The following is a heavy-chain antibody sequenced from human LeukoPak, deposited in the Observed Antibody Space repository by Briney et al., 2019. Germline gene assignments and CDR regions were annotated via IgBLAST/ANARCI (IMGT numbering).Heavy chain of an antibody. CDR2: ISYDGSNK. V-gene: IGHV3-30-3*01. CDR3: ARCPLVRGTYYGMDV. J-gene: IGHJ6*02. CDR1: GFTFSSYA. Sequence: GGSLRLSCAASGFTFSSYAMHWVRQAPGKGLEWVAVISYDGSNKYYADSVKGRFTISRDNSKNTLYLQMNSLRAEDTAVYYCARCPLVRGTYYGMDVWGQGTTVTVSS. D-gene: IGHD3-10*02.